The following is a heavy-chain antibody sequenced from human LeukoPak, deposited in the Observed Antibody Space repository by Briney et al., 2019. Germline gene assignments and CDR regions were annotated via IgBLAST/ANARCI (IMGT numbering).Heavy chain of an antibody. CDR1: GYTFSSYY. J-gene: IGHJ6*03. V-gene: IGHV1-69*13. CDR2: IIPIFGTA. D-gene: IGHD2-2*01. Sequence: ASVKVSCKASGYTFSSYYVHWVRQAPGQGLEWMGGIIPIFGTANYAQKFQGRVTITADESTSTAYMELSSLRSEDTAVYYCASTDCSSTSCWAYYYYYMDVWGKGTTVTISS. CDR3: ASTDCSSTSCWAYYYYYMDV.